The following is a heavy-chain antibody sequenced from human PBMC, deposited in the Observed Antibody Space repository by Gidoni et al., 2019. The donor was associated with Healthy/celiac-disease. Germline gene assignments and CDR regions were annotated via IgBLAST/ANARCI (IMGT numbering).Heavy chain of an antibody. J-gene: IGHJ4*02. D-gene: IGHD4-4*01. V-gene: IGHV1-18*01. CDR3: ARGGAVTIAAPFDY. CDR2: ISAYNGNT. Sequence: QVQLVQAGAEVKKPGASVKVYCKASGYTFTSYGISWVRQAPGQGLEWIGWISAYNGNTNYAQKLQGRVTMTTDTSPSTASMELRSLRSDDTAVYYCARGGAVTIAAPFDYWGQGTLVTVSS. CDR1: GYTFTSYG.